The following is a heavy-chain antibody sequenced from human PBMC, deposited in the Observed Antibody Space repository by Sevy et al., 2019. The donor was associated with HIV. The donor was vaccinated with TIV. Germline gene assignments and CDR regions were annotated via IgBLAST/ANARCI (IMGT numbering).Heavy chain of an antibody. Sequence: GGSLRLSCAASGFTFSTYGMHWVRQAPGKGLEWVAVMWFDGSNTYYADSVKGRFTISRHIAKNTLHLQMSSLRSEDTAFYYCARVLEFYDYGDYGPAFMPDYWGQGTLVTVSS. CDR1: GFTFSTYG. D-gene: IGHD4-17*01. CDR2: MWFDGSNT. J-gene: IGHJ4*02. V-gene: IGHV3-33*01. CDR3: ARVLEFYDYGDYGPAFMPDY.